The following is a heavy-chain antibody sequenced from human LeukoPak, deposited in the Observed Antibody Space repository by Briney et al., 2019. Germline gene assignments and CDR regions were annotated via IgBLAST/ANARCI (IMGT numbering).Heavy chain of an antibody. CDR3: ARKNGAFDI. CDR1: GFTFSRYT. CDR2: INTGGTNT. J-gene: IGHJ3*02. V-gene: IGHV3-48*02. Sequence: GVSLRLSCTVSGFTFSRYTMNWVRQAPGKGLEWVSYINTGGTNTDYAHAVKGRFTISRDNAKNSLYLQMNSLRDEDTAVYYCARKNGAFDIWGQGTMVTVSS.